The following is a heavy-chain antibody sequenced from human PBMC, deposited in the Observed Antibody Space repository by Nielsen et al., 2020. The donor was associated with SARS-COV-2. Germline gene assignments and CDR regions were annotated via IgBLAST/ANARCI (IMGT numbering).Heavy chain of an antibody. Sequence: WLRQPPGKGLEWVGRIKSKTDGGTTDYAAPVKGRFTISRDDSKNTLYLQMNSLKTEDTAVYYCARQLNPYCGGDCYTAGFDLWGRGTLVTVSS. V-gene: IGHV3-15*01. CDR2: IKSKTDGGTT. CDR3: ARQLNPYCGGDCYTAGFDL. D-gene: IGHD2-21*02. J-gene: IGHJ2*01.